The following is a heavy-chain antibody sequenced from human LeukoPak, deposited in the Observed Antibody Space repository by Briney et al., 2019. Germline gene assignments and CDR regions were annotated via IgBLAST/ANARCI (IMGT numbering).Heavy chain of an antibody. CDR2: ISSSSSYI. Sequence: GGSLRLSCAASGFTFSSYSMNWVRQAPGKGLEWVSSISSSSSYIYYADSVKGRFTISRDNVKNSLYLQMNSLRAEDTAVYYCVGYYYDSSGYYNNDYWGQGTLVTVSS. J-gene: IGHJ4*02. CDR3: VGYYYDSSGYYNNDY. V-gene: IGHV3-21*01. D-gene: IGHD3-22*01. CDR1: GFTFSSYS.